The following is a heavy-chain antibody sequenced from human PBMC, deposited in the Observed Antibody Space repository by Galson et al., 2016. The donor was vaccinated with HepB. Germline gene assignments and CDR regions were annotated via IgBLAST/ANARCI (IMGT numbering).Heavy chain of an antibody. D-gene: IGHD6-13*01. Sequence: SETLSLTCTVSGGSIYSSTYYWAWIRQPPGKGLEWIGNIYYTGSAYYNPSLKSRVTISVDTSKNQFSLMLNSLTAADTAVYYCASDAYSSSWFVDYWGQGTLVTVSS. CDR1: GGSIYSSTYY. V-gene: IGHV4-39*01. CDR2: IYYTGSA. CDR3: ASDAYSSSWFVDY. J-gene: IGHJ4*02.